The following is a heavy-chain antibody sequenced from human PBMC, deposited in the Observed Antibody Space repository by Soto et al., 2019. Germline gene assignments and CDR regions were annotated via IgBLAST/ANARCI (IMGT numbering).Heavy chain of an antibody. D-gene: IGHD3-10*01. J-gene: IGHJ3*02. CDR3: ARMGGEGWPLDAFDI. Sequence: ASVKVSCKASGYTFTSYGISWVRQAPGQGLEWMGWMNPNSGNTGYAQKFQGRVTMTRNTSISTAYMELSSLRSEDTAVYYCARMGGEGWPLDAFDIWGQGTMVTVSS. CDR2: MNPNSGNT. CDR1: GYTFTSYG. V-gene: IGHV1-8*02.